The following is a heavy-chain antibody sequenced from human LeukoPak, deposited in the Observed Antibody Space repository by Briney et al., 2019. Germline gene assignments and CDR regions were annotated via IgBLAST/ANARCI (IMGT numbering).Heavy chain of an antibody. Sequence: GGSLRLSCAASGFTFSNAWMSWVRQAPGKGLEWVGRIKSKTDGGTTDYAAPVKGRFTISRDDSKNTLYLQMNSLKTEDTAVYYCTTVGVEVLPIYYFDYWGQGTLVTVSS. CDR1: GFTFSNAW. J-gene: IGHJ4*02. CDR3: TTVGVEVLPIYYFDY. V-gene: IGHV3-15*01. D-gene: IGHD2-21*01. CDR2: IKSKTDGGTT.